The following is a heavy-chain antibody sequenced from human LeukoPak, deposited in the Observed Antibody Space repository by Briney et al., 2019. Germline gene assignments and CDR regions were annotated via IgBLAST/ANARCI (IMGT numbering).Heavy chain of an antibody. CDR2: ISGSGDST. D-gene: IGHD3-22*01. CDR3: AKDRGYYVDTGTINF. Sequence: GGSLRLSCAASGFTFSSFALSWVRQAPGKGLEWVSSISGSGDSTYYMESVKGRFTISRDNSENTLYLQMNSLRAEDTAIYYCAKDRGYYVDTGTINFWGQGTLVTVSS. CDR1: GFTFSSFA. J-gene: IGHJ4*02. V-gene: IGHV3-23*01.